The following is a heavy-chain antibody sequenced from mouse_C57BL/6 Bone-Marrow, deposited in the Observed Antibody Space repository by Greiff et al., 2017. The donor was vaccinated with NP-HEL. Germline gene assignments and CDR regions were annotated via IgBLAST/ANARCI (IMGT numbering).Heavy chain of an antibody. CDR2: INPNYGTT. J-gene: IGHJ4*01. CDR3: AIYYYGSSYDYAMDY. Sequence: VQLQQSGPELVKPGASVKISCKASGYSFTDYNMNWVKQSNGKSLEWIGVINPNYGTTSYNQKFKGKATLTVYQSSSTAYMQLNSLTSEDSAVYYCAIYYYGSSYDYAMDYWGQGTSVTVSS. V-gene: IGHV1-39*01. D-gene: IGHD1-1*01. CDR1: GYSFTDYN.